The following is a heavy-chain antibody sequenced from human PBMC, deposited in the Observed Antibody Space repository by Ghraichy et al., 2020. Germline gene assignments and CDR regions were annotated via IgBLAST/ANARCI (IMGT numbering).Heavy chain of an antibody. CDR1: GFTFSSYW. CDR2: INSDGSST. D-gene: IGHD3-16*02. J-gene: IGHJ4*02. V-gene: IGHV3-74*01. Sequence: GGSLRLSCAASGFTFSSYWMHWVRQAPGKGLVWVSRINSDGSSTSYADSVKGRFAISRDNAKNTLYLQMNSLRAEDTAVYYCARDPATWDYVWGTYRSGQKDYWGQGSLVTVSS. CDR3: ARDPATWDYVWGTYRSGQKDY.